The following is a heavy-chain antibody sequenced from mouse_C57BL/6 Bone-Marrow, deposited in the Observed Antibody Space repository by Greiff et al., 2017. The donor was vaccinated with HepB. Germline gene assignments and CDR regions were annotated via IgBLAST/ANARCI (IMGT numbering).Heavy chain of an antibody. CDR1: GYTFTSYW. J-gene: IGHJ2*01. D-gene: IGHD1-1*01. CDR3: ANYNGGFDY. V-gene: IGHV1-64*01. CDR2: IHPNSGST. Sequence: VLLQQPGAELVKPGASVKLSCKASGYTFTSYWMHWVKQRPGQGLEWIGMIHPNSGSTNYNEKFKSKATLTVDKSSSPAYMQLSSLTSEDSAVYYCANYNGGFDYWGQGTTLTVSS.